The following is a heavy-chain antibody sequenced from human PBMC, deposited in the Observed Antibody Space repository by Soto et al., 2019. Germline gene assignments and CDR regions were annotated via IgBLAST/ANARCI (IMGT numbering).Heavy chain of an antibody. V-gene: IGHV5-51*01. J-gene: IGHJ3*02. Sequence: GEALKISGERSGYRVTSYWRASERQMPGKGLEWMGIIYPDDSDTRYSPSFQGQVTISADKSISTAYLQWSSLKASDTAMYYCARQGPLGFSDVFDIWGQGTMVTVSS. CDR2: IYPDDSDT. CDR1: GYRVTSYW. D-gene: IGHD3-10*01. CDR3: ARQGPLGFSDVFDI.